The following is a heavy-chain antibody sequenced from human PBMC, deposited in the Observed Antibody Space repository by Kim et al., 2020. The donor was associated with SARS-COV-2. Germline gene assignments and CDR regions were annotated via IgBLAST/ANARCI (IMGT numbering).Heavy chain of an antibody. CDR2: INPNSGGT. CDR3: ARAGGRRGAVAGDDFDY. D-gene: IGHD6-19*01. J-gene: IGHJ4*02. CDR1: GYTFTGYY. V-gene: IGHV1-2*04. Sequence: AAVKVSCKASGYTFTGYYMHWVRQAPGQGLEWMGWINPNSGGTNYAQKFQGWVTMTRDTSISTAYMELSRLRSDDTAVYYCARAGGRRGAVAGDDFDYWGQGTLVTVSS.